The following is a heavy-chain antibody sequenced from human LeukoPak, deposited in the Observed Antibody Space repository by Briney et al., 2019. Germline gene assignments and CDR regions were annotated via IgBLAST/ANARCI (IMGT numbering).Heavy chain of an antibody. CDR1: GYTFTSFD. V-gene: IGHV1-8*01. CDR2: MNPNNDNT. Sequence: GASVNVSCKTSGYTFTSFDINWVRQASGQGLEWMGWMNPNNDNTGCAQNFQGRVTMTKNTSISTAYMELSSLRSEDTAVYYCAKRGHNYGDFDYWGQGTLVTVSP. J-gene: IGHJ4*02. CDR3: AKRGHNYGDFDY. D-gene: IGHD5-18*01.